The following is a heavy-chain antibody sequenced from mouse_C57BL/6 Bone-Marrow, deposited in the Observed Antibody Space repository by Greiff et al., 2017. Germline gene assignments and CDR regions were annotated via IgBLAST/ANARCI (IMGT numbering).Heavy chain of an antibody. CDR3: ARNVDDYEGVDY. J-gene: IGHJ4*01. Sequence: VQLQQSGPGLVAPSQSLSITCTVSGFSLTSSAISWVRQPPGKGLEWLGVIWTGGGTNYNSALKSRLSISKDNSKSQVFLKMNRLQNDDTARYYCARNVDDYEGVDYWGQGTSGTVSS. D-gene: IGHD2-4*01. V-gene: IGHV2-9-1*01. CDR2: IWTGGGT. CDR1: GFSLTSSA.